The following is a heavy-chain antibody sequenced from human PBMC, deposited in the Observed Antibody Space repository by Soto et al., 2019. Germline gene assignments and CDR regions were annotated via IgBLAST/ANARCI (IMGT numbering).Heavy chain of an antibody. CDR2: IIPIFGTA. J-gene: IGHJ4*02. V-gene: IGHV1-69*13. CDR3: ARFSSSWTTNDY. CDR1: GGTFSSYA. Sequence: ASVKVSCKASGGTFSSYAISWVRQAPGQGLEWMGGIIPIFGTANYAQKFQGRVTITADESTSTAYMELSSLRSEDTAVYYCARFSSSWTTNDYGGQGTLVTVSS. D-gene: IGHD6-13*01.